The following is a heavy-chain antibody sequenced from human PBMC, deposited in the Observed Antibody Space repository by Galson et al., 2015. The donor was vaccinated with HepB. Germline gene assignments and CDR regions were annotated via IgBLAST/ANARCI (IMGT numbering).Heavy chain of an antibody. J-gene: IGHJ6*02. CDR1: GFTFSDYY. D-gene: IGHD2-2*01. Sequence: SLRLSCAASGFTFSDYYMSWIRQAPGKGLEWVSYISSSSSYTNYADSVKGRFTISRDNAKNSLYLQMNSLRAEDTAVYYCARERIYCSSTSCYSSGMDVWGQGTTVTVSS. CDR2: ISSSSSYT. V-gene: IGHV3-11*06. CDR3: ARERIYCSSTSCYSSGMDV.